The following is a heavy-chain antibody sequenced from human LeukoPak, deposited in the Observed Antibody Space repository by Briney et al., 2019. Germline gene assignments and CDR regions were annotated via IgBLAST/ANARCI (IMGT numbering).Heavy chain of an antibody. D-gene: IGHD3-22*01. CDR1: GVSFSGYY. CDR2: INHSGST. J-gene: IGHJ4*02. Sequence: PSETLSLTCAGYGVSFSGYYWSWLRQPPGKGLEWIGEINHSGSTNYNPSLKSRVTISVDTSKNQSSLKLSSVTAADTAVYYCARRALVVVVITAWGQGTLVTVSS. V-gene: IGHV4-34*01. CDR3: ARRALVVVVITA.